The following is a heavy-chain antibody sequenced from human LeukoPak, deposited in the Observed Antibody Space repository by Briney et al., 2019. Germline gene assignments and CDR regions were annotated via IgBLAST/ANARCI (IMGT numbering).Heavy chain of an antibody. CDR1: GFTVSSNY. J-gene: IGHJ4*02. V-gene: IGHV3-53*01. CDR2: IYSGGNT. D-gene: IGHD5-12*01. Sequence: PGGSLRLSCAASGFTVSSNYMSWVRQAPGKGLEWVSVIYSGGNTYYADSVKGRFTFSRDNSKNTLYLQMNSLRAEDTAVYYCARGNPTILDYWGQGTLVTVSS. CDR3: ARGNPTILDY.